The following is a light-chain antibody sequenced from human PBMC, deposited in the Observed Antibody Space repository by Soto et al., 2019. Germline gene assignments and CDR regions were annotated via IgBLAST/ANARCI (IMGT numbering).Light chain of an antibody. V-gene: IGLV2-14*01. CDR1: SSDVGGNKY. J-gene: IGLJ1*01. CDR3: SAFTGTPYV. CDR2: DVS. Sequence: QSVLTQPASVSGSPGQSITISCTGSSSDVGGNKYVSWYQQYPGKAPKLMICDVSNRPSGVSNRISGSKSGNTASLTISGLQAGDEADYYCSAFTGTPYVFGTGTKVTVL.